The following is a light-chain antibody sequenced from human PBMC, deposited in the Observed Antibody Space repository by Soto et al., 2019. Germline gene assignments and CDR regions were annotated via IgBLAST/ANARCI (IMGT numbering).Light chain of an antibody. CDR2: GAS. Sequence: EILMTQSPLTLSVSPGEGATLSCRASQNINSNLAWYQQRPGQAPRVLIYGASSRASGIPDRFSGSGSGTDFTLTINRLEPDDFAVYYCQQYKDWPPLTFGGGTKVEIK. CDR1: QNINSN. V-gene: IGKV3D-15*01. J-gene: IGKJ4*01. CDR3: QQYKDWPPLT.